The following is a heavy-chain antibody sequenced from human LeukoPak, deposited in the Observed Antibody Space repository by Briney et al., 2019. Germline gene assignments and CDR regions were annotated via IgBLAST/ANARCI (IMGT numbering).Heavy chain of an antibody. CDR2: IYYSGST. CDR3: ARGGYSYGYGY. V-gene: IGHV4-31*03. CDR1: GGSISSGGYY. Sequence: SETLSLTCTVSGGSISSGGYYWSWIRQHPGKGLEWIGYIYYSGSTYYNPSLKSRVTISVDTSKNQFSLKLSSVTAADTAAYYCARGGYSYGYGYWGQGTLVTVSS. D-gene: IGHD5-18*01. J-gene: IGHJ4*02.